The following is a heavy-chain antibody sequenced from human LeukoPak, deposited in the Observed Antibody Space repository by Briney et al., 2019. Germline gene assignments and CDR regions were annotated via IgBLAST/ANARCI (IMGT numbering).Heavy chain of an antibody. J-gene: IGHJ6*03. CDR2: ISAYNGNT. CDR3: AGLGASGYYYMDV. D-gene: IGHD3-16*01. Sequence: SVKLSCKASGYTFTSYGISWVRQAPGQGLEWMGWISAYNGNTNYAQKLQGRVTMTTDTSTSTAYMELRSLRSDDTAVYYCAGLGASGYYYMDVWGKGTTVTVSS. V-gene: IGHV1-18*01. CDR1: GYTFTSYG.